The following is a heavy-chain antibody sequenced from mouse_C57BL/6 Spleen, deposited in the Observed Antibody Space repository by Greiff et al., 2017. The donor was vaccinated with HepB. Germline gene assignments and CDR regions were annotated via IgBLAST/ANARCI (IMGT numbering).Heavy chain of an antibody. CDR1: GYTFTSYW. V-gene: IGHV1-55*01. D-gene: IGHD2-4*01. J-gene: IGHJ2*01. CDR3: ARRGYDYDARYFDY. CDR2: IYPGSGST. Sequence: VQLQQPGAELVKPGASVKMSCKASGYTFTSYWITWVKQRPGQGLEWIGDIYPGSGSTNYNEKFKSKATLTVDTSSSTAYMQLSSLTSEDSAVYYCARRGYDYDARYFDYWGQGTTLTVSS.